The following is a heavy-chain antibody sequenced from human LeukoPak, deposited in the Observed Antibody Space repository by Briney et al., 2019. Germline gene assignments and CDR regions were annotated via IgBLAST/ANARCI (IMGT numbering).Heavy chain of an antibody. V-gene: IGHV1-18*01. CDR3: ARAPHLLYSSGWYDY. CDR1: GYTFTSYG. Sequence: ASVKVSCKASGYTFTSYGISWVRQAPGQGLEWMEWISAYNGNTNYAQKLQGRVTMTTDTSTSTAYMELRSLRSDDTAVYYCARAPHLLYSSGWYDYWGQGTLVTVSS. D-gene: IGHD6-19*01. CDR2: ISAYNGNT. J-gene: IGHJ4*02.